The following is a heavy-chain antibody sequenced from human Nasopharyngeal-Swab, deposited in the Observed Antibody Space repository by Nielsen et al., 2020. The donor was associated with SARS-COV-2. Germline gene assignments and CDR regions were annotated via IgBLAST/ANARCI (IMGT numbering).Heavy chain of an antibody. CDR2: ISYDGSNK. CDR3: ARVLDTAMVLGGPLDY. J-gene: IGHJ4*02. V-gene: IGHV3-30-3*01. Sequence: GESLKISCAASGFTFSSYAMHWVRQAPGKGLEWVAVISYDGSNKYYADSVKGRFTISRDNAKNSLYLQMNSLRAEDTAVYYCARVLDTAMVLGGPLDYWGQGTLVTVSS. D-gene: IGHD5-18*01. CDR1: GFTFSSYA.